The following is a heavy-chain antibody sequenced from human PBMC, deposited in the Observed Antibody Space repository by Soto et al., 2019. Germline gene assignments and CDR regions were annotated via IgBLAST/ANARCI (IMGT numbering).Heavy chain of an antibody. D-gene: IGHD2-15*01. CDR2: IYYSGST. J-gene: IGHJ6*02. V-gene: IGHV4-30-4*01. Sequence: PSETLSLTCTVSGGSISSGDYYWSWIRQPPGKGLEWIGYIYYSGSTYYNPSLKSRVTISVDTSRNQFSLKLSSVTAADTAVYYCARDCSGGSCYFPYYYGMDVWGQGTTVTVSS. CDR3: ARDCSGGSCYFPYYYGMDV. CDR1: GGSISSGDYY.